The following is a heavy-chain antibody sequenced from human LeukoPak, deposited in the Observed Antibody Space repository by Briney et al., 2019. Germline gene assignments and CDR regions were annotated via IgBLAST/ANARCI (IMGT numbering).Heavy chain of an antibody. J-gene: IGHJ4*02. CDR2: IYYSGST. Sequence: SETLSLTCTVSGGSISSYYWSWIRQPPGKGLEWIGYIYYSGSTNYNPSLKSRVTISVDTSKNQFSLKLSSVTAADTAVYYCARVHKLWNPDYWGQGTLVTVSS. CDR1: GGSISSYY. CDR3: ARVHKLWNPDY. V-gene: IGHV4-59*12. D-gene: IGHD7-27*01.